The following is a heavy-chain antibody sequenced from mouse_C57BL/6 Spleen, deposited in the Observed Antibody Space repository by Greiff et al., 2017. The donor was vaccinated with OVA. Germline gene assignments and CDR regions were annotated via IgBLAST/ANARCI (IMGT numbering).Heavy chain of an antibody. J-gene: IGHJ2*01. CDR1: GYTFTSYW. Sequence: VQLQQPGAELVKPGASVKMSCKASGYTFTSYWITWVKQRPGQGLEWIGDIYPGSGSTNYNEKFKSKATLTVDTSSSTAYMQLSSLTSEDSAVYYCARSGTTVVADFDYWGQVTTLTVSS. CDR3: ARSGTTVVADFDY. V-gene: IGHV1-55*01. D-gene: IGHD1-1*01. CDR2: IYPGSGST.